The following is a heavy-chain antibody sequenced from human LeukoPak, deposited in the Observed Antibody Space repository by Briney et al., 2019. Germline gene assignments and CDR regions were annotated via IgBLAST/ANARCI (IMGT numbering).Heavy chain of an antibody. J-gene: IGHJ4*02. CDR3: ARESNPIYCTNGVCPIDS. CDR1: GGTFSSFA. CDR2: IIPILGIP. V-gene: IGHV1-69*04. Sequence: SVRVSCKASGGTFSSFAVSWVRQAPGQGLEWMGRIIPILGIPNYAHKFQGSVTLTADESTNTVYMELSSLRSEDTAVYYCARESNPIYCTNGVCPIDSWGQGTLVIVSS. D-gene: IGHD2-8*01.